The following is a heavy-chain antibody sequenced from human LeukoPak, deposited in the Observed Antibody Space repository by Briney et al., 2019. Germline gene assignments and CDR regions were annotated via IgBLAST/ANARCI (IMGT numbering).Heavy chain of an antibody. V-gene: IGHV3-30-3*01. CDR2: ISYDGSNK. J-gene: IGHJ6*02. CDR3: ARDLLNYYYYGMDV. Sequence: PGGSLRLSCAASGFTFSSYAMHWVRQAPGKGLEWVAVISYDGSNKYYADSVKGRFTISRDNSKNTLYLQMNSLRAEDTAVYYCARDLLNYYYYGMDVWGQGTTVTVSS. D-gene: IGHD2-15*01. CDR1: GFTFSSYA.